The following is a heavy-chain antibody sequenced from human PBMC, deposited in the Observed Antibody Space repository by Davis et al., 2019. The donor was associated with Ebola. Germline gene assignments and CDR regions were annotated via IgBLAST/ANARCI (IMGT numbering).Heavy chain of an antibody. Sequence: GGSLRLSCAASGFIFSTYNMNWVRQAPGRGLEWVSYISSGSGVTTYYADSVRGRFTISRDNAKNSLYLQMNSLRAEDTAVYYCARGYYGDYVIDYWGQGTLVTVSS. V-gene: IGHV3-48*04. D-gene: IGHD4-17*01. CDR3: ARGYYGDYVIDY. CDR2: ISSGSGVTT. J-gene: IGHJ4*02. CDR1: GFIFSTYN.